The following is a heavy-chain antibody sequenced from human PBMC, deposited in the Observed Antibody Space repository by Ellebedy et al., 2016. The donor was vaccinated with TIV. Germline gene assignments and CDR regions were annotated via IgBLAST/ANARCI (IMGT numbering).Heavy chain of an antibody. D-gene: IGHD3-22*01. V-gene: IGHV3-48*01. CDR1: GFTFSSYS. Sequence: PGGSLRLSCAASGFTFSSYSMNWLRQAPGKGLEWVSYISNSDTIYYADSVRGRFTISRDKAKKSVYLQMNSLRVEDTAVYYCARDAMIWIFDSWGQGTLVTVSS. J-gene: IGHJ4*02. CDR3: ARDAMIWIFDS. CDR2: ISNSDTI.